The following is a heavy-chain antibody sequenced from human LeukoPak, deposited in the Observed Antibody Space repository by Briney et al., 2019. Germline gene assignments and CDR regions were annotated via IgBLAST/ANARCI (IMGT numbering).Heavy chain of an antibody. D-gene: IGHD5-24*01. V-gene: IGHV3-7*01. CDR2: IKDDGREK. CDR3: ARALGWLPENY. J-gene: IGHJ4*02. CDR1: GFSFSKFW. Sequence: GGSLRLSCVASGFSFSKFWMSWVRQAPGKGLEWVANIKDDGREKYYVDSVKGRFTISRDNAKNSLYLQMTSLRVEDTAVYYCARALGWLPENYWGQGTLVTVSS.